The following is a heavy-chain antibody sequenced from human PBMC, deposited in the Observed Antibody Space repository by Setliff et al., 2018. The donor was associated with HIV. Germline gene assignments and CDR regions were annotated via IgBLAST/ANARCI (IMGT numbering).Heavy chain of an antibody. J-gene: IGHJ6*03. CDR3: TRLRGYSYGLASYYYYYMDV. D-gene: IGHD5-18*01. V-gene: IGHV3-49*04. CDR1: GFTFGDYA. CDR2: VRSKAYGGTT. Sequence: PGGSLRLSCTASGFTFGDYAMNWVRQAPGKGLEWVGFVRSKAYGGTTEYAASVKGRFTVSRDDSKSVAYLQMSSLKTEDTAVYYCTRLRGYSYGLASYYYYYMDVWGKGTTVTVSS.